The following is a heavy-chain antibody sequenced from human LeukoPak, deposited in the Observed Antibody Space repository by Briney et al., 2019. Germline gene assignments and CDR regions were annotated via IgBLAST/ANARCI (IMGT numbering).Heavy chain of an antibody. CDR1: GFTFSSYG. J-gene: IGHJ4*02. CDR2: ISSSGSTI. CDR3: ARDGFDGSPIG. D-gene: IGHD3-9*01. V-gene: IGHV3-48*04. Sequence: GGSLRLSCAASGFTFSSYGMHWVRQAPGKGLEWVSYISSSGSTIYYADSVKGRFTISRDNAKNSLYLQMNSLRAEDTAVYYCARDGFDGSPIGWGQGTLVTVSS.